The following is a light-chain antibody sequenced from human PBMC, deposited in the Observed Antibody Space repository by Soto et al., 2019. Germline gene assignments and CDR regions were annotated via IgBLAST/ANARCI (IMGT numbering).Light chain of an antibody. Sequence: QSVLTQPPSASGTPGQRVSISCSGISSNIGSETVNWYQQFPGTAPKLLIYSSNQRPSGVPDRFSGSKSGTSPFLDISGLQSEDEAEYYCAAWDDSLNACVFGTGTKLTVL. J-gene: IGLJ1*01. CDR3: AAWDDSLNACV. CDR1: SSNIGSET. CDR2: SSN. V-gene: IGLV1-44*01.